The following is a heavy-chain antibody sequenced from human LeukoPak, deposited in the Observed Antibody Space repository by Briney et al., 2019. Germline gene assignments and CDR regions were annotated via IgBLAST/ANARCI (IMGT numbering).Heavy chain of an antibody. CDR2: ISAYNGNT. J-gene: IGHJ4*02. D-gene: IGHD3-9*01. CDR1: GYTFTSYG. Sequence: ASVKVSCKASGYTFTSYGISWVRQAPGQGLEWMGWISAYNGNTNYAQKLQGRVTMTTDTSTSTAYMELRSLRSDDTAVYYCARDSPSPAVLRYFDWLLLTSDYWGQGTLVTVSS. V-gene: IGHV1-18*01. CDR3: ARDSPSPAVLRYFDWLLLTSDY.